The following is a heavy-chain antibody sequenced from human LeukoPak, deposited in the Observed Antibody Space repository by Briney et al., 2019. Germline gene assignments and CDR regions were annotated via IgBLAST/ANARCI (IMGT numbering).Heavy chain of an antibody. V-gene: IGHV1-18*01. CDR1: GYTFTSYG. CDR2: ISAYNGNT. Sequence: ASVKVSCKASGYTFTSYGISWVRQAPGRGLEWMGWISAYNGNTNYAQKLQGRVTMTTDTSTSTAYMELRSLRSDDTAVYYCASGDIVVVPAATYYYYGMDVWGQGTTVTVSS. D-gene: IGHD2-2*01. CDR3: ASGDIVVVPAATYYYYGMDV. J-gene: IGHJ6*02.